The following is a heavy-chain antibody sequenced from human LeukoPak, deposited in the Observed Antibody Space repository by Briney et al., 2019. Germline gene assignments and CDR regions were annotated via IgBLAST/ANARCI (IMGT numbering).Heavy chain of an antibody. Sequence: ASVKVSCKVSGYTLTELSMHWVRQAPGKGLEWMGGFDPEDGETIYAQKFQGRVTMTEDTSTDTAYMELSSLRSEDTAVYYCATQYDFWSGYLYYFDYWGQGTLVTVSS. V-gene: IGHV1-24*01. J-gene: IGHJ4*02. CDR3: ATQYDFWSGYLYYFDY. D-gene: IGHD3-3*01. CDR1: GYTLTELS. CDR2: FDPEDGET.